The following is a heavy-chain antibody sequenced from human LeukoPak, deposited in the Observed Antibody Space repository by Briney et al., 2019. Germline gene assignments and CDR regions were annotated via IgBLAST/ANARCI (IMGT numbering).Heavy chain of an antibody. V-gene: IGHV1-8*01. J-gene: IGHJ6*03. D-gene: IGHD3-10*01. Sequence: ASVKVSCKASGYTFTSYDINWVRQATGRGLEWMGWMNPNSGNTGYAQKFQGRVTMTRNTSISTAYMELSSLRSEDTAVYYCARGPLLVPLAHYYYYMDVWGKGTTVTVSS. CDR3: ARGPLLVPLAHYYYYMDV. CDR1: GYTFTSYD. CDR2: MNPNSGNT.